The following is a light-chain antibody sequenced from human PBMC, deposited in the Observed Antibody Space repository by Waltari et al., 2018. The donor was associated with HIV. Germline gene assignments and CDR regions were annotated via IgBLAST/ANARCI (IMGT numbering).Light chain of an antibody. J-gene: IGKJ2*01. CDR3: QQYYTTSVT. CDR1: QGISNS. CDR2: AAS. Sequence: DIQMTQSPSSLSASVRDRVTITCRASQGISNSLAWYQQKPGKAPKLLLYAASRLESGVPSRFSGSGSGTGYTLTISSLQPEDFATYYCQQYYTTSVTFGQGTKLAIK. V-gene: IGKV1-NL1*01.